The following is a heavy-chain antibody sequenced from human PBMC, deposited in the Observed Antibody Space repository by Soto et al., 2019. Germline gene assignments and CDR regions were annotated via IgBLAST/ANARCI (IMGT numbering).Heavy chain of an antibody. Sequence: QVQLQESGPGLVKPSQTLSLTCTVSGGSISSVGYYWSWIRQHPGKGLEWIGYIYNSGSTHYNPSHRSRITMSVDTSKHQFSLKLSSVTVADTAVYFCARETVGTIDRWGQGTLVTVSS. CDR2: IYNSGST. V-gene: IGHV4-31*03. D-gene: IGHD5-12*01. CDR3: ARETVGTIDR. CDR1: GGSISSVGYY. J-gene: IGHJ5*02.